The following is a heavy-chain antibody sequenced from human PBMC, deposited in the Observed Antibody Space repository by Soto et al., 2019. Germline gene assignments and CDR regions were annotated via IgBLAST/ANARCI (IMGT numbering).Heavy chain of an antibody. D-gene: IGHD3-22*01. CDR2: IKQDGSEK. V-gene: IGHV3-7*01. J-gene: IGHJ5*02. CDR3: ARAVGYYDSSGYDGFDP. CDR1: GFTFSSYW. Sequence: PGGSLRLSCAASGFTFSSYWMSWVRQAPGKGLEWVANIKQDGSEKYYVDSVKGRFTISRDNAKNSLYLQMNSLRAEDTAVYYCARAVGYYDSSGYDGFDPWGQGTLVTVSS.